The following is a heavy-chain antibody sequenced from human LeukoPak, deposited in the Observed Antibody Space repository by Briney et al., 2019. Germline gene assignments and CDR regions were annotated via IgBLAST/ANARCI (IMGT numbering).Heavy chain of an antibody. CDR3: ARDLGSSGYAFDI. D-gene: IGHD3-22*01. CDR1: GFTFSSYE. J-gene: IGHJ3*02. Sequence: PAGYLTFYCAASGFTFSSYEMNWDRQGPGNGLEWGSYLSSSGSTIYYADSVKGRVTISRDNAKNSLYLQMNSLRAEDTAVYYCARDLGSSGYAFDIWGQGTMVTVSS. CDR2: LSSSGSTI. V-gene: IGHV3-48*03.